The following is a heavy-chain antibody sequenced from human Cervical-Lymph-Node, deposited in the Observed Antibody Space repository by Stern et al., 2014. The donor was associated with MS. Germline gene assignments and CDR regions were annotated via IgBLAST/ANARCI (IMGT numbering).Heavy chain of an antibody. D-gene: IGHD1-1*01. V-gene: IGHV1-69*09. CDR2: VIPLLDVT. CDR1: GGTFSSFT. Sequence: QMQLVQSGPEVKKPGSSVKVSCRASGGTFSSFTINWVRQAPGQGLDWMGRVIPLLDVTNYAHQFQDRVTITADKSTATVYMELTSLKSEDTAIYYCAMTPDTTGFDPWGQGTLVTVSS. CDR3: AMTPDTTGFDP. J-gene: IGHJ5*02.